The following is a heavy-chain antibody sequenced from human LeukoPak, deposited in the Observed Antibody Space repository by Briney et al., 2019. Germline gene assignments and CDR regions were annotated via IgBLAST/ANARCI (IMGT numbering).Heavy chain of an antibody. J-gene: IGHJ6*02. CDR2: ISYDGGNK. D-gene: IGHD3-10*01. CDR1: GFTFSSYA. V-gene: IGHV3-30-3*01. CDR3: ARDRETGEYYYYGMDV. Sequence: GGSLRLSCAASGFTFSSYAMHWVRQAPGKGLEWVAVISYDGGNKYYADSVKGRFTISRDNSKNTLYLQMNSLRAEDTAVYYCARDRETGEYYYYGMDVWGQGTTVTVSS.